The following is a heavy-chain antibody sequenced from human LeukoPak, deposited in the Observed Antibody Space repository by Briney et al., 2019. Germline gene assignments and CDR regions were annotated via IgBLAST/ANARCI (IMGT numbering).Heavy chain of an antibody. CDR3: AREPDGLRYFDWLLLD. V-gene: IGHV1-69*17. D-gene: IGHD3-9*01. J-gene: IGHJ4*02. CDR1: GGTFSSCA. CDR2: IITSFGIA. Sequence: GSSVTVSCTASGGTFSSCAISWVRQAPGQGLEWMGRIITSFGIANYAQKFQGRVTITADKSTCTAYMELSSLRSEDTAVYYCAREPDGLRYFDWLLLDWGQGTLVTVSS.